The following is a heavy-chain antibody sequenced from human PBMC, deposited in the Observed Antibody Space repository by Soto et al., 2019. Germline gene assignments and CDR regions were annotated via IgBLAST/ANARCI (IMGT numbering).Heavy chain of an antibody. CDR2: IDPSDSYI. V-gene: IGHV5-10-1*01. CDR3: ARHGAAIWLGY. J-gene: IGHJ4*02. CDR1: GYTFSGHW. Sequence: GEALKISFKTSGYTFSGHWIIWVLQVPGKGLQWMGNIDPSDSYINYNPAFRGHVTFSVYKSNSTAYLHWRSLGPSDTAIYYCARHGAAIWLGYWGQGTLVTVSS. D-gene: IGHD6-19*01.